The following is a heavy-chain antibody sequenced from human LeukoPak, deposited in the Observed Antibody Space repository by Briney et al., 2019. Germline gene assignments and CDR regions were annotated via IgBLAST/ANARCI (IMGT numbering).Heavy chain of an antibody. D-gene: IGHD2-8*01. CDR2: VYTSGST. V-gene: IGHV4-61*02. CDR1: GGSVSSSNYY. CDR3: ASSIGV. Sequence: PSQTLSLTCTVSGGSVSSSNYYWSWIRQPAGKGLEWIGRVYTSGSTNYSPSLKSRVTISVDTSKNQFSLKLSSVTAADTAVYYCASSIGVWGQGTLVTVSS. J-gene: IGHJ4*02.